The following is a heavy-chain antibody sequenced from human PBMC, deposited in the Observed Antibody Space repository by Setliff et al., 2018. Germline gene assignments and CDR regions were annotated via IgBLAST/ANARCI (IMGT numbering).Heavy chain of an antibody. CDR3: AREGVDTRSSTDYRYYMDV. Sequence: SVKVSCKASGATFSSHGISWVRQAPGQGLEWMGGTIPMFGTTEYAQKFQGRLTIITDESTNTAYMELSSLTSDDTAVYYCAREGVDTRSSTDYRYYMDVWGKGTTVTVSS. D-gene: IGHD5-18*01. CDR2: TIPMFGTT. V-gene: IGHV1-69*05. J-gene: IGHJ6*03. CDR1: GATFSSHG.